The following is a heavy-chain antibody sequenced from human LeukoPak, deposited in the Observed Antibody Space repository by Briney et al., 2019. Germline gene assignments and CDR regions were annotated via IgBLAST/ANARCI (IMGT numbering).Heavy chain of an antibody. CDR1: GFDVKNHY. V-gene: IGHV3-48*01. D-gene: IGHD3-3*01. Sequence: QSGGSLRLSCSASGFDVKNHYLNWVRQAPGKGLEWVSYISTSSSTIYYADSVKGRFTISRDNAKNSLYLQMNSLRAEDTAVYYCVPRKEWSCYMDVWGKGTTVTVSS. CDR2: ISTSSSTI. J-gene: IGHJ6*03. CDR3: VPRKEWSCYMDV.